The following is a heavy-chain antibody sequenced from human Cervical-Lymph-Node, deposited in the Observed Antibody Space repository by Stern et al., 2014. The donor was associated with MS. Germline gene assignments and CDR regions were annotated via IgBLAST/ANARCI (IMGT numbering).Heavy chain of an antibody. CDR1: GYTFTRDY. CDR2: INPSGGSA. V-gene: IGHV1-46*01. Sequence: VQLVESGAEVKKPGASVKVSCKTSGYTFTRDYMHWVRQAPGQGLEWMGIINPSGGSASYAQKFQGRVTMTRDTSTSTLYMELTSLTSDDTAVYYCAGGHTFDYWGQGTLVTVSS. CDR3: AGGHTFDY. D-gene: IGHD6-25*01. J-gene: IGHJ4*02.